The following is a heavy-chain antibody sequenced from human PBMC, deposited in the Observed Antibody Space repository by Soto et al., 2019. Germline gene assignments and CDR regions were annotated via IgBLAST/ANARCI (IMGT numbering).Heavy chain of an antibody. V-gene: IGHV1-8*01. Sequence: ASVKVSCKASGYTFTSYDINWVRQATGQGLEWMGWMNPNSGNTGYAQKFQGRVTMTRNTSISTAYMELSSLRSEDTAVYYCALGFNDFWSGYSFDYRAQRTLDTGSS. CDR2: MNPNSGNT. J-gene: IGHJ4*02. D-gene: IGHD3-3*01. CDR1: GYTFTSYD. CDR3: ALGFNDFWSGYSFDY.